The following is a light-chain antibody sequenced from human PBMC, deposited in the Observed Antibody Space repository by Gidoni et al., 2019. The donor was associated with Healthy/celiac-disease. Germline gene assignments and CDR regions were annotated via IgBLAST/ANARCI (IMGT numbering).Light chain of an antibody. CDR2: KAS. Sequence: DHQMTQSPSTLSGSVGDRVTITCRASQSISSWLAWYQQKPGKAPKLLIYKASSLESGVPSRFSVSGSGTEFTLTISSLQPDDFATYYCQQYNSYSGLTFGGGTKVEIK. CDR1: QSISSW. CDR3: QQYNSYSGLT. J-gene: IGKJ4*01. V-gene: IGKV1-5*03.